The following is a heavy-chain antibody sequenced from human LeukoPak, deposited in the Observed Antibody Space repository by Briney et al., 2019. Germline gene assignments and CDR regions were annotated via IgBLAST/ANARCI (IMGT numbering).Heavy chain of an antibody. D-gene: IGHD3-3*01. CDR1: GFTFSSYG. J-gene: IGHJ4*02. CDR2: IRYDGSNK. V-gene: IGHV3-30*02. CDR3: ARDRRIFGVVIIFDY. Sequence: GGSLRLSCAASGFTFSSYGMHWVRQAPGKGLEWVAFIRYDGSNKYYADSVKGRFTFSRDNSKNTLYLQMNSLRAEDTAVYYCARDRRIFGVVIIFDYWGQGTLVTVSS.